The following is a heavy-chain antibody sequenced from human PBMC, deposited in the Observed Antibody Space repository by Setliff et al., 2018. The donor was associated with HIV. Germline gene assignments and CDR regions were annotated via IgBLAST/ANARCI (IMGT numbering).Heavy chain of an antibody. CDR3: ARMLLRTNPVYGVVSNWFDP. CDR1: GGSIISSDFY. Sequence: TLSLTCTVSGGSIISSDFYWRWIRQHPGNALEWIGDIHHSGSTFYNPSRQSRLTISIDTSTSQFSLRLSSVTAADTAVYYCARMLLRTNPVYGVVSNWFDPWGPGTLVTVS. V-gene: IGHV4-31*03. J-gene: IGHJ5*02. CDR2: IHHSGST. D-gene: IGHD3-3*01.